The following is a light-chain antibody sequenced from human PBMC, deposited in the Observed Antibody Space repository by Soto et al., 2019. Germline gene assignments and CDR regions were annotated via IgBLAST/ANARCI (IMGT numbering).Light chain of an antibody. J-gene: IGLJ2*01. Sequence: NFMLTQPHSVSESPGKTVTISCTLSSGSIASNYVQWYQLRPGSSPTTVIYEDDQRTAGVPDRFSGSVDTSSNSASLTISGLQIEDEADYFCQSYDTSLLIFGGGTKLTVL. CDR3: QSYDTSLLI. CDR1: SGSIASNY. CDR2: EDD. V-gene: IGLV6-57*01.